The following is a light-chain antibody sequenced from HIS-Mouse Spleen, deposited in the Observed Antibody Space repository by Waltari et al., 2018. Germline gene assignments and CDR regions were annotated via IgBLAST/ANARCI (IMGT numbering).Light chain of an antibody. J-gene: IGLJ3*02. CDR3: CSYAGSSTFDWV. Sequence: QSALTQPASVSGSPGQSITISCTGPSSDVGSYNLFSWYQQHPGKAPKRIIYEGSKRPSGVSNRFSGSKSGNTASLTISGLQAEDEADYYCCSYAGSSTFDWVFGGGTKLTVL. V-gene: IGLV2-23*03. CDR1: SSDVGSYNL. CDR2: EGS.